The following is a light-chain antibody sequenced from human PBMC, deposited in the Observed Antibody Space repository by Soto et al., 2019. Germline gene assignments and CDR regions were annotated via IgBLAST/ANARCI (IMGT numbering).Light chain of an antibody. CDR1: YIGSKS. J-gene: IGLJ2*01. CDR2: ADS. V-gene: IGLV3-21*02. Sequence: SYELTQPPSVSVAPGQTARISCGGNYIGSKSVRWYQQKPGQAPVLVVYADSDRPSGIPERFSGSNSGNTATLTISRVEAGDEADYYCQVWDSSSDHVVFGGGTKLPS. CDR3: QVWDSSSDHVV.